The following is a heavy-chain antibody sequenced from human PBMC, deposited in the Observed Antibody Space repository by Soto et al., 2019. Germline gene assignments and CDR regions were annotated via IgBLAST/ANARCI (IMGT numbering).Heavy chain of an antibody. J-gene: IGHJ6*02. V-gene: IGHV1-18*01. Sequence: QVQLVQSGAEVKNPGASVKVSCKASGYTFTRYGIGWARQAPGQGLEWMGWINTYNGNTNYAQNVQDRVTLTTDTSTSKPSMNRMSLRSNDPAVYSFGMVDVSGPPLPQVVCRQGNTVIV. D-gene: IGHD2-8*01. CDR3: GMVDVSGPPLPQVV. CDR1: GYTFTRYG. CDR2: INTYNGNT.